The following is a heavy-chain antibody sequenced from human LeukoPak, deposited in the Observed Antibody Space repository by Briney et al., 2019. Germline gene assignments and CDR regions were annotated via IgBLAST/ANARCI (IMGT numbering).Heavy chain of an antibody. Sequence: GESLRLSCAASGFTFTSHSLNWVRQAPGKGLEWVSSISSSSSYIYYADSVKGRFSISRDNARNSLYLQMNSLTAEDTAVYYCARVGFRYYYYYMDVWGKGTTVTVSS. CDR3: ARVGFRYYYYYMDV. CDR2: ISSSSSYI. CDR1: GFTFTSHS. D-gene: IGHD3-3*01. V-gene: IGHV3-21*01. J-gene: IGHJ6*03.